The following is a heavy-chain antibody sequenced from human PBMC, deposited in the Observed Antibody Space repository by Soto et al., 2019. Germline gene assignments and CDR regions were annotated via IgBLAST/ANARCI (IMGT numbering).Heavy chain of an antibody. J-gene: IGHJ4*02. Sequence: EVQLVESGGGLVQPGGSLRLSCAASGFTFSNYWMSWVRQAPGKGLEWVANIKQDGREKYYVDSVKGRFTISRDNAKNSLYLQMNSLRVEDTAVYYCAREFVSEPQPADADYYDSSGYSNYFDNWGQGTLVTVSS. CDR1: GFTFSNYW. CDR2: IKQDGREK. V-gene: IGHV3-7*05. CDR3: AREFVSEPQPADADYYDSSGYSNYFDN. D-gene: IGHD3-22*01.